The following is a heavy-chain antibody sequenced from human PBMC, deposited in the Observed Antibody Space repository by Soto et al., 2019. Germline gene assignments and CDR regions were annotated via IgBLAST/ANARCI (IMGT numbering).Heavy chain of an antibody. CDR3: ARMYSSSSAYYYYGMDV. V-gene: IGHV1-18*01. CDR1: GYTFTSYG. D-gene: IGHD6-6*01. CDR2: ISAYNGNT. Sequence: QVQLVQSGAEVKKPGASVKVSCKASGYTFTSYGISWVRQAPGQGLEWMGWISAYNGNTNYAQKLQGRVTMTTDTSTSTANMELRSLRSDDTAVYYCARMYSSSSAYYYYGMDVWGQGTTVTVSS. J-gene: IGHJ6*02.